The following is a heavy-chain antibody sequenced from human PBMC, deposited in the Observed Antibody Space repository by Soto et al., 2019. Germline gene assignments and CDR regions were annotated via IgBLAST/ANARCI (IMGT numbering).Heavy chain of an antibody. CDR2: ISSNSRTI. J-gene: IGHJ6*02. CDR3: ARGRGDYYYYAMDV. CDR1: GFTFSTYG. Sequence: GGSLRLSCAASGFTFSTYGINWVRQAPGKGLEWISYISSNSRTIHYADSIKGRFTISRDDAKNSLYLQLNSLRDEDTAVYYCARGRGDYYYYAMDVWGQGTTVTVSS. V-gene: IGHV3-48*02.